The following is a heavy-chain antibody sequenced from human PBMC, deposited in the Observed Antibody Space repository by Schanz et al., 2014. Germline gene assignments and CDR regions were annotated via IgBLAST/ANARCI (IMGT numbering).Heavy chain of an antibody. CDR1: GFTSSNAW. J-gene: IGHJ6*02. V-gene: IGHV3-9*02. D-gene: IGHD3-16*01. Sequence: EVQLVESGGGLVKPGGSLRLSCAASGFTSSNAWMSWVRQAPGKGLEWVSGISWNSGSIGYADSVKGRFTISRDDAKNSLYLQMNSLRAEDTALYYCAKDRQNRVNRVGYYYGMDVWGQGTTVTVSS. CDR2: ISWNSGSI. CDR3: AKDRQNRVNRVGYYYGMDV.